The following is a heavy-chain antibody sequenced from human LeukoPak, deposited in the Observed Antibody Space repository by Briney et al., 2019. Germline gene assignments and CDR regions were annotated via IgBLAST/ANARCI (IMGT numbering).Heavy chain of an antibody. CDR2: ISGTGHNT. D-gene: IGHD1-14*01. V-gene: IGHV3-64*01. CDR3: AREEPAGSIDY. Sequence: GGSLRLSCADSGFVFNSHPMHWVRQAPGKGLECVSAISGTGHNTYYANSVKGRFTISRDNSRNTLYLQMGSLRAEDTALYYCAREEPAGSIDYWGQGTLVTVSS. CDR1: GFVFNSHP. J-gene: IGHJ4*02.